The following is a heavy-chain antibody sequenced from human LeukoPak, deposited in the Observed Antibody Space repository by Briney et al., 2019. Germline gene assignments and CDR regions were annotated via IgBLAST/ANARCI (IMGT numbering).Heavy chain of an antibody. J-gene: IGHJ4*02. CDR1: GFTFSDYY. V-gene: IGHV3-15*01. Sequence: GGSLRLSCAASGFTFSDYYMSWIPQAPGKGLEWFGRIKSKTEGGTTDYAAPVKGRFTISRDDSKNTLYLQMNSLKTEDTAVYYCTTADTAMAPGYFDYWGQGTLVTVSS. CDR3: TTADTAMAPGYFDY. D-gene: IGHD5-18*01. CDR2: IKSKTEGGTT.